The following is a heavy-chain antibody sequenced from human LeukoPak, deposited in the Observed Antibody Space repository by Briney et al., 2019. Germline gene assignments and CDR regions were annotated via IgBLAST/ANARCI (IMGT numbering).Heavy chain of an antibody. CDR1: GFTFSSYS. D-gene: IGHD1-26*01. J-gene: IGHJ4*02. CDR2: ISSSISYI. V-gene: IGHV3-21*01. Sequence: PGGSLRLSCAASGFTFSSYSMDWVRQPQGKGLEWDSSISSSISYIYYADSVKGRFTISRDNAKNSLYLQMNSLRAEDTAVYYCARFEGIVGAATEFDYWGQGTLVTVSS. CDR3: ARFEGIVGAATEFDY.